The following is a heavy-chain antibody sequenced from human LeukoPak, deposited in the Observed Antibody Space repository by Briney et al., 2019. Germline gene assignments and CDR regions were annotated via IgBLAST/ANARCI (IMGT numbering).Heavy chain of an antibody. CDR2: ISYDGSNK. CDR1: GFTFSSYA. D-gene: IGHD2-8*01. J-gene: IGHJ5*02. CDR3: AARQGTKLNNWFDP. V-gene: IGHV3-30-3*01. Sequence: GRSRRLSCAASGFTFSSYAMHWVRQAPGKGLEWVAVISYDGSNKYYADSVKGRFTISRDNSKNTLYLQMNSLRAEDTAVYYCAARQGTKLNNWFDPWGQGTLVTVSS.